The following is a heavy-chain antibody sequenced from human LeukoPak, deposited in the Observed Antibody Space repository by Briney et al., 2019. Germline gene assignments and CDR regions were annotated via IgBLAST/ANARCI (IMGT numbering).Heavy chain of an antibody. J-gene: IGHJ5*02. CDR2: IWYDGSNK. Sequence: PGGSLRLSCAASGFTFSSYGMHWVRQAPGKGLEGVAVIWYDGSNKYYRDSVKGRFTISRDNSKNTLYLQMNSLRAQDTAVYYCARAGGLYGEYGVWFDPWGEGTLVTVSS. V-gene: IGHV3-33*01. D-gene: IGHD4-17*01. CDR3: ARAGGLYGEYGVWFDP. CDR1: GFTFSSYG.